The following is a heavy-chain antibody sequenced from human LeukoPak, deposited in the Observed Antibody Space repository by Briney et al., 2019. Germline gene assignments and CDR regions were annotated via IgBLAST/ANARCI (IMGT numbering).Heavy chain of an antibody. Sequence: SETLSLTCTVSGGSISSSSYYWGWIRQPPGTGLEWIGSIYYSGSTYYNPSLKSRVTISVDTSKNQFSLKLSSVTAADTAVYYCARVSAGAWYCGGDCYAWGQGTLVTVSS. CDR1: GGSISSSSYY. J-gene: IGHJ4*02. CDR2: IYYSGST. CDR3: ARVSAGAWYCGGDCYA. V-gene: IGHV4-39*07. D-gene: IGHD2-21*02.